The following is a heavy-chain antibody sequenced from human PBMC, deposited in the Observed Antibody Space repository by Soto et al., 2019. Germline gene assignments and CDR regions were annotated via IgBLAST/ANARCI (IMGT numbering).Heavy chain of an antibody. CDR2: IYYSGST. CDR3: ARHGGAYYDILTGYPSAGMDV. D-gene: IGHD3-9*01. Sequence: PSETLSLTCTVSGGSISSYYWSWIRQPPGKGLEWIGYIYYSGSTNYNPSLKSRVTISVDTSKNQFSLKLSSVTAADTAVYYCARHGGAYYDILTGYPSAGMDVWGQGTTVTVSS. J-gene: IGHJ6*02. CDR1: GGSISSYY. V-gene: IGHV4-59*08.